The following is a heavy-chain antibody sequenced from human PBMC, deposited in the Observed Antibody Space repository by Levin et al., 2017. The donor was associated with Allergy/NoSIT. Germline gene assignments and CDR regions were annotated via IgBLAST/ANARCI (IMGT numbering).Heavy chain of an antibody. CDR1: GGSISSGGYY. CDR2: IYYSGST. V-gene: IGHV4-31*02. J-gene: IGHJ5*02. Sequence: SQTLSLTCTVSGGSISSGGYYWSWIRQHPGKGLEWIGYIYYSGSTYYNPSLKSRVTISVDTSKNQFSLKLSSVTAADTAVYYCARGPVLLWFRELAGWFDPWGQGTLVTVSS. CDR3: ARGPVLLWFRELAGWFDP. D-gene: IGHD3-10*01.